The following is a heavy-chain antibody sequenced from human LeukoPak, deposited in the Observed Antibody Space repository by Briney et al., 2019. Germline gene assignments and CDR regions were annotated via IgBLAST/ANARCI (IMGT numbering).Heavy chain of an antibody. Sequence: GASVKVSCKASGYTFTSNGISWVRQAPGKGLEWMGWISPYNGYTNYAQKLQDRVTMATDTSTRTAYMELRSLRSDDTAVYYCARIHSGYDFDYWGQGTLVTVSS. CDR1: GYTFTSNG. CDR2: ISPYNGYT. J-gene: IGHJ4*02. V-gene: IGHV1-18*01. CDR3: ARIHSGYDFDY. D-gene: IGHD5-12*01.